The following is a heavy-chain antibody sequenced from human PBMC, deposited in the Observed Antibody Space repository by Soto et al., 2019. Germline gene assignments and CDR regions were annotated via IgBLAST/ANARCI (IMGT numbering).Heavy chain of an antibody. CDR1: GFPFSSYG. CDR3: ARDNGYYDILTGYPGRNWFDP. Sequence: GGSLRLSCAASGFPFSSYGMHWVRQAPGKGLEWVAVIWYDGSNKYYADSVKGRFTISRDNSKNTLYLQMNSLRAEDTAVYYCARDNGYYDILTGYPGRNWFDPWGQGTLVTVSS. V-gene: IGHV3-33*01. D-gene: IGHD3-9*01. CDR2: IWYDGSNK. J-gene: IGHJ5*02.